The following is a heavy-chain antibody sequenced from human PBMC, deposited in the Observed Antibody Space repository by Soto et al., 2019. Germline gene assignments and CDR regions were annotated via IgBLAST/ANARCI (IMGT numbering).Heavy chain of an antibody. CDR2: IYHSGST. CDR3: ARAAAAAPYNWFDP. D-gene: IGHD6-13*01. Sequence: QVQLQESGPGLVKPSGTLSLTCAVSSGSISSSNWWRWVRRPPGEGLEWIVEIYHSGSTNYNPSLTSRVTILVDKSKGQFSLKLSSVTAEATAVYYCARAAAAAPYNWFDPWGQGTLVTVSS. J-gene: IGHJ5*02. V-gene: IGHV4-4*02. CDR1: SGSISSSNW.